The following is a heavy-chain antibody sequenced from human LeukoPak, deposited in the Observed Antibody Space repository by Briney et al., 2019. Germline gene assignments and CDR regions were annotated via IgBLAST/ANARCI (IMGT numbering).Heavy chain of an antibody. D-gene: IGHD6-6*01. Sequence: KPSETRSLTCTVSGGSISSSSYYWGWIRQPPGKGLEWIGSIYYSGSTHYNPSLKSRVTMSVDTSKNQFSLKLSSVTAADTAVYYCARRVIEYSSSSGGFDYWGQGTLVTVSS. J-gene: IGHJ4*02. CDR1: GGSISSSSYY. CDR3: ARRVIEYSSSSGGFDY. V-gene: IGHV4-39*01. CDR2: IYYSGST.